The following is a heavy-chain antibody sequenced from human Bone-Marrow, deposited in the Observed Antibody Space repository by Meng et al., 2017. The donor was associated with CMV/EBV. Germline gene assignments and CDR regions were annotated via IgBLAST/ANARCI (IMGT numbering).Heavy chain of an antibody. J-gene: IGHJ4*01. CDR2: ISPYNGNA. D-gene: IGHD3-22*01. CDR3: ARLTTIVYYSCDY. Sequence: SVKVSCKASGYTFSSHGISWVRQAPGQGLEWMGWISPYNGNAKYAQNLQGRVTMTTDTSTSTAYMELRSLRSDDTAVYYCARLTTIVYYSCDYSGQGTLVTVSS. CDR1: GYTFSSHG. V-gene: IGHV1-18*01.